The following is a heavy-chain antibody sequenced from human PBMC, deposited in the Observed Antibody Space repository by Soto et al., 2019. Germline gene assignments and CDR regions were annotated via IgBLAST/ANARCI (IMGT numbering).Heavy chain of an antibody. Sequence: GGSLRLSCAASGFTFSSYWMHWVRQAPGKGLVWVSRINSDGSSTSYADSVKGRFTISRDNAKNTLYPQMNSLRAEDTAVYYCAKEWVLHLGAFDIWGQGTMVTVSS. D-gene: IGHD3-16*01. CDR2: INSDGSST. V-gene: IGHV3-74*01. CDR1: GFTFSSYW. CDR3: AKEWVLHLGAFDI. J-gene: IGHJ3*02.